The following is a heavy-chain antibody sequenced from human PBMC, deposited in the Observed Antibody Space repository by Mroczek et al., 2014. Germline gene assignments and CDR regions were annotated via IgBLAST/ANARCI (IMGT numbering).Heavy chain of an antibody. V-gene: IGHV3-30*18. CDR3: AKDRLLELYYYGMDV. J-gene: IGHJ6*02. D-gene: IGHD1-7*01. CDR1: GFTFSSYG. Sequence: QVQLVQSGGGVVQPGRSLRLSCAASGFTFSSYGMHWVRQAPGKGLEWVAVISYDGSNKYYADSVKGRFTISRDNSKNTLYLQMNSLRAEDTAVYYCAKDRLLELYYYGMDVWGQGTTVTVSS. CDR2: ISYDGSNK.